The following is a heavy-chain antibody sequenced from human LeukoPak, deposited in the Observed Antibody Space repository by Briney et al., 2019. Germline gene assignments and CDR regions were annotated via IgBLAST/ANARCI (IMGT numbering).Heavy chain of an antibody. CDR3: ARDRSSFSYAFDI. CDR2: ISTYSDNR. Sequence: GASVKVSCKASGYTFTTYATHWVRQAPGQRLEWMGWISTYSDNRRYSPKFQGTVTITTDTSASTAYMELSSLRSEDTAVYYCARDRSSFSYAFDIWGQGTMVTVSS. V-gene: IGHV1-3*04. D-gene: IGHD6-13*01. J-gene: IGHJ3*02. CDR1: GYTFTTYA.